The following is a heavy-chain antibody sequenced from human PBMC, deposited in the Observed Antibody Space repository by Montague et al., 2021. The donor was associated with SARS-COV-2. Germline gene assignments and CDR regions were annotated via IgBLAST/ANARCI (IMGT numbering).Heavy chain of an antibody. CDR2: TYYRSKWYN. V-gene: IGHV6-1*01. Sequence: CAISGDSVSSHSAAWNWIRQSPSRGLEWLGRTYYRSKWYNDYAVSVKSRITINPDTSKNQFSLQLNSVTPEDTAVYYCARDTRIQLWFDRDYYGMDVWGQGTTVTVSS. CDR1: GDSVSSHSAA. CDR3: ARDTRIQLWFDRDYYGMDV. J-gene: IGHJ6*02. D-gene: IGHD5-18*01.